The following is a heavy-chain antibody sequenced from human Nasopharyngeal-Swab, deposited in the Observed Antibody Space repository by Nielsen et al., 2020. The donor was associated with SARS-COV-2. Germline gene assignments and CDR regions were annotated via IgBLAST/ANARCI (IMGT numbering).Heavy chain of an antibody. J-gene: IGHJ4*02. V-gene: IGHV3-30*03. CDR2: ISYDGSNK. Sequence: GGSLRLSCAASGFTFSSYGMHWVRQAPGKGLEWVAVISYDGSNKYYADSVKGRFTISRDNSKNTLYLQMNSLRAEDTAVYYCAREDWDADYYGSGSFDYWGQGTLVTVSS. D-gene: IGHD3-10*01. CDR1: GFTFSSYG. CDR3: AREDWDADYYGSGSFDY.